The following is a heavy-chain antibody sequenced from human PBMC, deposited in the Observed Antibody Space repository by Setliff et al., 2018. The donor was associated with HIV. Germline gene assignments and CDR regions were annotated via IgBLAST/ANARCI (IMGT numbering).Heavy chain of an antibody. CDR3: AKTSVGATGLYAFDI. Sequence: SETLSLTCTVSGGSISSGNYYWSWIRQAAGKGLEWIGRIYTSGSANYNPSLKSRVTISADTSNNQFSLRLTSMTAADTAVYYCAKTSVGATGLYAFDIWGQGTMVTVSS. D-gene: IGHD1-26*01. CDR2: IYTSGSA. V-gene: IGHV4-61*02. CDR1: GGSISSGNYY. J-gene: IGHJ3*02.